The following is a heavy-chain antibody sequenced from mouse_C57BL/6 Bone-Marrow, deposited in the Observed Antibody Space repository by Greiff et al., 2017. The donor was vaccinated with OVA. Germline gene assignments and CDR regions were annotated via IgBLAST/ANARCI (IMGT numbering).Heavy chain of an antibody. Sequence: EVKLMESGGDLVKPGGSLKLSCAASGFTFSSYGMSWVRQTPDKRLEWVATISSGGSYTYYPDSVKGRFTISRDNAKNTLYLQMSSMKSEDTAMYYCAGHWDYDYEFAYWGQGTLVTVSA. CDR1: GFTFSSYG. V-gene: IGHV5-6*01. CDR3: AGHWDYDYEFAY. D-gene: IGHD2-4*01. CDR2: ISSGGSYT. J-gene: IGHJ3*01.